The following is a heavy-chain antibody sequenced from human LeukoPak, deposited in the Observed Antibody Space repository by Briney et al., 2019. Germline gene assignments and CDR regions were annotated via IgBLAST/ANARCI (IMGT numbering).Heavy chain of an antibody. CDR2: ISGSDNII. D-gene: IGHD3-22*01. J-gene: IGHJ4*02. CDR1: GFTFSSYA. CDR3: ARDKEDTMIVMAPQPFDY. Sequence: GGSLRLSCAASGFTFSSYAMHWIRQAPGKGLEWLSYISGSDNIIYYADSVKGRFTISRDNAKNSVYLQMNSLRAEDTAVYYCARDKEDTMIVMAPQPFDYWGQGTLVTVSS. V-gene: IGHV3-48*04.